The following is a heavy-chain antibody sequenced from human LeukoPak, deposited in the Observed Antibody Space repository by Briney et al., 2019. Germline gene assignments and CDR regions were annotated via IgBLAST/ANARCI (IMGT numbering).Heavy chain of an antibody. V-gene: IGHV3-21*01. CDR2: ISNSGSYI. D-gene: IGHD2-15*01. CDR1: GFTFSNYN. CDR3: ARDHGYCSGGSCFGAFDI. J-gene: IGHJ3*02. Sequence: GGSLRLSCAASGFTFSNYNMNWVRQAPGEGLEWVSSISNSGSYIYYADSLKGRFTISRDNAKNSLYLQMNSLRAEDTAVYYCARDHGYCSGGSCFGAFDIWGQGTMVTVSS.